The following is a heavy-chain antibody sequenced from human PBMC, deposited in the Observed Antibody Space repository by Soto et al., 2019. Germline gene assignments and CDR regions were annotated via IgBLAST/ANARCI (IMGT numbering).Heavy chain of an antibody. D-gene: IGHD1-1*01. Sequence: QVQLQESGSGLVKPSQSLSLTCTVSGVSLNTADTWWSWIRQSPGKGLEFIGYYHSGGSTYYDACVRCRVIISADTSNSPFSLKLSSVTVADRAVYFCVRSRQVESGNDYGLDVWGQGTTVTVSS. CDR2: YHSGGST. CDR1: GVSLNTADTW. V-gene: IGHV4-30-4*08. CDR3: VRSRQVESGNDYGLDV. J-gene: IGHJ6*02.